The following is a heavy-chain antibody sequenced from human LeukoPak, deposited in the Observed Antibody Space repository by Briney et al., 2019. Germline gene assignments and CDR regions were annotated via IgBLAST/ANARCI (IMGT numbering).Heavy chain of an antibody. D-gene: IGHD6-19*01. CDR2: INPKSGGA. CDR3: ARYSSGWYLGDY. J-gene: IGHJ4*02. V-gene: IGHV1-2*06. Sequence: ASVKVSCKVSGYTLTELSMHWVRQAPGQGLEWMGRINPKSGGANYAQKFQGRVTLTRDTSISTAYMDLNRLTSDDTAVYYCARYSSGWYLGDYWGQGTLVTVSS. CDR1: GYTLTELS.